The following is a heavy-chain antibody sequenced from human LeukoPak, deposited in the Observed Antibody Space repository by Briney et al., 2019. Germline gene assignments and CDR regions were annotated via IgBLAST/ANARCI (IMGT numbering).Heavy chain of an antibody. CDR3: ARSLTTVYYYGMDV. CDR2: MNPNSGNT. V-gene: IGHV1-8*01. D-gene: IGHD4-17*01. CDR1: GYTSTSYD. J-gene: IGHJ6*02. Sequence: GALVKVSCKASGYTSTSYDINWVRQATGQGLEWMGWMNPNSGNTGYAQKFQGRVTMTRNTSISTAYMELSSLRSEDTAVYYCARSLTTVYYYGMDVWGQGTTVTVSS.